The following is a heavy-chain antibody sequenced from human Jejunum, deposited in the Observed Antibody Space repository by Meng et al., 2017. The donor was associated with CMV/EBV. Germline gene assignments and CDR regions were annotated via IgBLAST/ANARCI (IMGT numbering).Heavy chain of an antibody. V-gene: IGHV1-69*12. Sequence: QVPLVHSGAEVKMPGSSVKVSCKSSGGSVNNYALSWVRQASGQGLEWMGGIIAVFKTPNYAQKFQGRLTISADASTGTTYMELTGLTSEDTAVYYCARGFTNGWQPFDYWGQGTLVTVSS. D-gene: IGHD2-8*01. J-gene: IGHJ4*02. CDR3: ARGFTNGWQPFDY. CDR1: GGSVNNYA. CDR2: IIAVFKTP.